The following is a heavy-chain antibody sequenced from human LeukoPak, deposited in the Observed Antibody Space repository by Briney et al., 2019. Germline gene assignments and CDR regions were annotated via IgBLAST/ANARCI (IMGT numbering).Heavy chain of an antibody. D-gene: IGHD3-22*01. CDR2: IYSGGDT. J-gene: IGHJ3*02. Sequence: GGSQRLSCAASGFSVSSNYMSWVRQAPGKGLEWVSIIYSGGDTYYADPVKGRFTISRDKSKNTLYLQMNSLRVEDTAFYYCASPSSGQSFDIWGQGTMVIVSS. CDR1: GFSVSSNY. CDR3: ASPSSGQSFDI. V-gene: IGHV3-53*01.